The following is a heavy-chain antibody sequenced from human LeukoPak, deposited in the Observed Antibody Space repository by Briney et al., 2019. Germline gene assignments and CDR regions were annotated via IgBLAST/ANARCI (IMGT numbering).Heavy chain of an antibody. Sequence: SGPTLVNPTQTLTLTCTFSGFSLSTSGMRVSWIRQPPGKAQEWLARIDWDDDKFYSTSLKTRLTISKDSSKNQVVLTMTNMDPVDTATYYCARDMTTVDYFDYWGQGTLVTVSS. V-gene: IGHV2-70*04. CDR1: GFSLSTSGMR. D-gene: IGHD4-11*01. J-gene: IGHJ4*02. CDR2: IDWDDDK. CDR3: ARDMTTVDYFDY.